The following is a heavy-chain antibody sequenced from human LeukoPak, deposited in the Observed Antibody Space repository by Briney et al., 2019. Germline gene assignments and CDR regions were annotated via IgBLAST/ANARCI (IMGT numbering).Heavy chain of an antibody. CDR1: GYTFTSYG. Sequence: ASVKVSCKASGYTFTSYGISWVRQAPGQRLEWMGWINAGNGNTKYSQKFQGRVTITRDTSASTAYMELSSLRSEDTAVYYCARVRQQWPSRYYFDYWGQGILVTVSS. CDR2: INAGNGNT. CDR3: ARVRQQWPSRYYFDY. J-gene: IGHJ4*02. V-gene: IGHV1-3*01. D-gene: IGHD6-19*01.